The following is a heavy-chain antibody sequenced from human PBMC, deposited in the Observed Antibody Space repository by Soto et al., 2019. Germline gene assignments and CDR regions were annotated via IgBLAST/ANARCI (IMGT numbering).Heavy chain of an antibody. J-gene: IGHJ4*02. D-gene: IGHD5-18*01. Sequence: ASVKVSCKASVYTFTGYYMHWVRQAPGQGLEWMGWINPNSGGTNYAQKFQGRVTMTRDTSISTAYMELSRLRSDDTAVYYCARSTDTAMDPYDYWGQGTLVTVSS. V-gene: IGHV1-2*02. CDR3: ARSTDTAMDPYDY. CDR1: VYTFTGYY. CDR2: INPNSGGT.